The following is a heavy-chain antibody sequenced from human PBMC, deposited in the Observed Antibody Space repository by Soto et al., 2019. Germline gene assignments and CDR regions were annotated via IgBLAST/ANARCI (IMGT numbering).Heavy chain of an antibody. CDR3: ARGVPRVYGMDV. CDR2: INGDESTT. Sequence: GGSLRLSCAASGSTFSTYWMHWVRQAPGEGLVWVSRINGDESTTNYADSVEGRFTISRDNAKNTLYLQMSSLRAEDTAVYYCARGVPRVYGMDVWGQGTTVTVSS. CDR1: GSTFSTYW. J-gene: IGHJ6*02. V-gene: IGHV3-74*01. D-gene: IGHD6-13*01.